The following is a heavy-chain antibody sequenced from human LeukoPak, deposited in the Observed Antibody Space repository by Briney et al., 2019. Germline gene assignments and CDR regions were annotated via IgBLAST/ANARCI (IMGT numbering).Heavy chain of an antibody. J-gene: IGHJ5*02. Sequence: ASVKVSCKASGYTFTSYYMHWVRQAPGQGLEWMGGIIPIFGTANYAQKFQGRVTIAAGESMSTAYMELSSLRSEDTAVYYCARGRDCTNGVCFRYNWFDPWGQGTLVTVSS. CDR3: ARGRDCTNGVCFRYNWFDP. CDR2: IIPIFGTA. D-gene: IGHD2-8*01. CDR1: GYTFTSYY. V-gene: IGHV1-69*13.